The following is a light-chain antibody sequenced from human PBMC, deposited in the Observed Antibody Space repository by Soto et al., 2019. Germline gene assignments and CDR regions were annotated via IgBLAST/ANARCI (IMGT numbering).Light chain of an antibody. CDR2: EVV. Sequence: QSVLTQPPSASGSPGQSVIISCTGTKNDIGVYDFVSWYQHHPGKAPRLIIYEVVQRPSGVPDRFSGSKSGNTASLTVSGLQAADEADYFCKSYAGSNTYVFGSGTRSPS. CDR1: KNDIGVYDF. V-gene: IGLV2-8*01. CDR3: KSYAGSNTYV. J-gene: IGLJ1*01.